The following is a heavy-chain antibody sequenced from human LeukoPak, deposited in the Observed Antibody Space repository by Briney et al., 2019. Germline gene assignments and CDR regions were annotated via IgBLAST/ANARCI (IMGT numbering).Heavy chain of an antibody. CDR1: GGSISSYY. J-gene: IGHJ6*03. CDR3: ARVVPHTALYYYYYMDV. D-gene: IGHD2-2*02. CDR2: INHSGST. Sequence: AETLSLTCTVSGGSISSYYWSWIRQRPGKGLECIGEINHSGSTNYNPSLKSRVTISVDTSKNQFSLKLSSVTAADTAVYYCARVVPHTALYYYYYMDVWGKGTTVTVSS. V-gene: IGHV4-34*01.